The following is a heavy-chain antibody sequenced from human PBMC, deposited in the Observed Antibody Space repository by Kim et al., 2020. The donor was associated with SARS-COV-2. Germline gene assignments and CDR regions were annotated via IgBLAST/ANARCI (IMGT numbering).Heavy chain of an antibody. D-gene: IGHD3-10*01. CDR2: T. CDR3: ARSMLWFGEFDS. J-gene: IGHJ4*02. V-gene: IGHV4-4*08. Sequence: TNYTPSPKSRATISTDTSKNQFSLRLSSVTGADTAVYYCARSMLWFGEFDSWGQGTLVTVSS.